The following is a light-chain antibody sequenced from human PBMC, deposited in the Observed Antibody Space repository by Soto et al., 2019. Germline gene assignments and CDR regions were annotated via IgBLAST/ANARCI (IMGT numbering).Light chain of an antibody. Sequence: DIQMTQSPSTLSASVGDRVTITCRASQYISAWLAWYQQKPGTAPKLLIYDASTLQRGVPSRFSGSGVGTEFTLTISSLQPDDFATYFCQQYSSVSPSSTFAQGTKLEIK. J-gene: IGKJ2*01. CDR3: QQYSSVSPSST. CDR2: DAS. CDR1: QYISAW. V-gene: IGKV1-5*01.